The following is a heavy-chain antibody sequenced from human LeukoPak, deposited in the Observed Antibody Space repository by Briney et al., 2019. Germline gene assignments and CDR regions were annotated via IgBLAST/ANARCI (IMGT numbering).Heavy chain of an antibody. Sequence: ASVKVSCKASGYTFTGYYMHWVRQAPGQGLEWMGWINPNSGGTNYAQKFQGRVTMTRDTSTTTAYMELSSLRSDDTAIYYCARVRGAGYMDVCGNGTTVIISS. CDR3: ARVRGAGYMDV. CDR2: INPNSGGT. J-gene: IGHJ6*03. D-gene: IGHD3-16*01. V-gene: IGHV1-2*02. CDR1: GYTFTGYY.